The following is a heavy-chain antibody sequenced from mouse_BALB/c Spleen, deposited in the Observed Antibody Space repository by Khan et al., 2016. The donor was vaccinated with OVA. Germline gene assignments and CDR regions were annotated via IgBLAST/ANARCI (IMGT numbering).Heavy chain of an antibody. D-gene: IGHD2-13*01. CDR1: GFTFSDYY. J-gene: IGHJ3*01. V-gene: IGHV5-4*02. Sequence: EVELVESGGGLVKPGGSLKLSCAASGFTFSDYYMYWVRQTPEKRLEWVATISDGGNYIYYPDNVKGRFTISRDDVKNSLYLQMTSLKSEDTAMYYCARGFYGDPFAYWGQGTLDSVSA. CDR3: ARGFYGDPFAY. CDR2: ISDGGNYI.